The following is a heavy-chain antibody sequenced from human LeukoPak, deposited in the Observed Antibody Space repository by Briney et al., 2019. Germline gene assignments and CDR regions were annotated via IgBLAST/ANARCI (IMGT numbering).Heavy chain of an antibody. CDR2: ISSSSSCI. CDR1: GFTFSSYS. J-gene: IGHJ3*02. Sequence: PGGSLRLSCAASGFTFSSYSMNWVRQAPGKGLEWVSSISSSSSCIYYADSVKGRFTISRDNAKNSLYLQMNSLRAEDTAVYYCARVLSHVMDDAFDIWGQGTMVTVSS. CDR3: ARVLSHVMDDAFDI. D-gene: IGHD2-21*01. V-gene: IGHV3-21*01.